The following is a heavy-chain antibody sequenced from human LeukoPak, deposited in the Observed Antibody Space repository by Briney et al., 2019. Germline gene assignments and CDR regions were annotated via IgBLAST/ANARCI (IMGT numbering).Heavy chain of an antibody. D-gene: IGHD6-19*01. CDR3: TRALSGWWDFDY. CDR2: IRSKAYGGTT. Sequence: GGSLRLSCTASGFTFGNYAMSWFRQAPGKGLEWVGFIRSKAYGGTTEYAASVKGRFTISRDDSKTIAYLQMNSLKTEDTAVFYCTRALSGWWDFDYRGQGTLVTVSS. J-gene: IGHJ4*02. CDR1: GFTFGNYA. V-gene: IGHV3-49*03.